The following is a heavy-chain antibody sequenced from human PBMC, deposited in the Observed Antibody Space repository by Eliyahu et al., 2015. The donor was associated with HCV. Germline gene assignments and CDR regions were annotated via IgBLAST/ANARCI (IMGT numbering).Heavy chain of an antibody. V-gene: IGHV3-13*01. J-gene: IGHJ2*01. D-gene: IGHD6-19*01. CDR3: ARGIVNSWLHFDL. CDR2: IGMFDDS. Sequence: EVQLLESGGGLVQPGGSLRLSCVASGFTISTYDMHWVRQATGKGLEWVSAIGMFDDSYYPDSVKGRFTSFRANAKNSLYLQMNSLRAEDTAVYYCARGIVNSWLHFDLWGRGTLVTVSS. CDR1: GFTISTYD.